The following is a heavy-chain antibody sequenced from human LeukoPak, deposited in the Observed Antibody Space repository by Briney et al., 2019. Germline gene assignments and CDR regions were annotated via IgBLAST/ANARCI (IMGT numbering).Heavy chain of an antibody. J-gene: IGHJ4*02. CDR2: MSYNGNDK. V-gene: IGHV3-30*04. Sequence: PGRSLRLSCAASGFTFSSFAMHWVRQTPGKGLEWVAGMSYNGNDKYYEDSLKGRFTISRDNSKNTLYLQMNSPRAEDTAVYYCARDPSRFGEYGYFDYWGQGSLVTVSS. CDR3: ARDPSRFGEYGYFDY. CDR1: GFTFSSFA. D-gene: IGHD3-10*01.